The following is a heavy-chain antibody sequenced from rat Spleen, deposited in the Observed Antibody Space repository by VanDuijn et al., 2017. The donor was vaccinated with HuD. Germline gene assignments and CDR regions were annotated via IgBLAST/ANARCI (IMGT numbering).Heavy chain of an antibody. CDR2: ISYDGSLT. CDR1: GFTFKNYW. D-gene: IGHD4-1*01. CDR3: ARRTTGLFDY. V-gene: IGHV5-29*01. Sequence: EVQLVESGGGLVQPGRSLKLSCVASGFTFKNYWMTWIRQTPTKGLEWVATISYDGSLTYYRDSVKGRFTISRDNAKTTLYLQMDSLRSEDTATYYCARRTTGLFDYWGQGVMVTVSS. J-gene: IGHJ2*01.